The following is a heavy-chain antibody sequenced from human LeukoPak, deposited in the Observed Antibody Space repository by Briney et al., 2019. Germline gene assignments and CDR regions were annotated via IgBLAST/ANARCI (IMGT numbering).Heavy chain of an antibody. Sequence: ASVKVSCKASGGTFSSYAISWVRQAPGQGLEWMGGIIPIFGTASYAQKFQGRVTITTDESTSTAYMELSSLRSEDTAVYYCASGGTVTYYFDYWGQGTLVTVSS. J-gene: IGHJ4*02. V-gene: IGHV1-69*05. CDR3: ASGGTVTYYFDY. CDR2: IIPIFGTA. CDR1: GGTFSSYA. D-gene: IGHD4-17*01.